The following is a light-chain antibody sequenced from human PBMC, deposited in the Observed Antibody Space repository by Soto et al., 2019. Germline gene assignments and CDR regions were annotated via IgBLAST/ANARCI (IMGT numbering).Light chain of an antibody. Sequence: DIQMTQSPSSLSASVGDRVTITCRASQGISNSLAWYQQNAGKSPKLLIYAASNLQSGVTSRFSGSGSGTDFSLTIRSLQPEDVATYYCQTYNSARVTFGGGTKVEIK. CDR2: AAS. J-gene: IGKJ4*01. V-gene: IGKV1-27*01. CDR1: QGISNS. CDR3: QTYNSARVT.